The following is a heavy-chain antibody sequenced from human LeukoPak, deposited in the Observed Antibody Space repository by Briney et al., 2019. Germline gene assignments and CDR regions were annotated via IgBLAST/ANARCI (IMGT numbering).Heavy chain of an antibody. Sequence: GGSLRLSCAASGFTFSSYAMHWVRQAPGKGLEWVAVISYDGSNKYYADSVKGRFTISRDNSKNTLYLQMNSLRAEDTAVYYCAKLLPLSDYWGQGTLVTVSS. V-gene: IGHV3-30-3*02. CDR3: AKLLPLSDY. CDR2: ISYDGSNK. D-gene: IGHD1-14*01. J-gene: IGHJ4*02. CDR1: GFTFSSYA.